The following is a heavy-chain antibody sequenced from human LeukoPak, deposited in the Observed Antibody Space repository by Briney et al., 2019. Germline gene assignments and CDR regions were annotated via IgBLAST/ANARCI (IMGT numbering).Heavy chain of an antibody. D-gene: IGHD1-14*01. V-gene: IGHV3-15*01. CDR3: TTELDVRPNHY. CDR2: IKRKSDGGTT. CDR1: GLTFSNAW. J-gene: IGHJ4*02. Sequence: SGGSLRLSCAASGLTFSNAWMSWVRQAPGKGLEWVGRIKRKSDGGTTDYAAPVKGRFTISRDDSKNTLYLQMNSLRSEDTAVYYCTTELDVRPNHYWGQGTLVTVSS.